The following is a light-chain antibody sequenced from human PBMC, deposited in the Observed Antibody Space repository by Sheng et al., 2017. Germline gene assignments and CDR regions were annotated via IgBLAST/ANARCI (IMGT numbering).Light chain of an antibody. J-gene: IGLJ2*01. CDR1: ISDVGGYNY. CDR3: CSYAGSYTSL. CDR2: DVS. Sequence: QSALTQPRSVSGSPGQSVTISCTGTISDVGGYNYVSWYQQHPGKAPKLMIYDVSKRPSGVPDRFSGSKSGNTASLTISGLQAEDEADYYCCSYAGSYTSLFGGGTKLTVL. V-gene: IGLV2-11*01.